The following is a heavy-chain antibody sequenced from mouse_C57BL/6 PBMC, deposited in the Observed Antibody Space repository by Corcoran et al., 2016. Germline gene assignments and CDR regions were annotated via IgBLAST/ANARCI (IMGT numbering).Heavy chain of an antibody. V-gene: IGHV1-19*01. CDR3: ASDEGYDAAMDY. D-gene: IGHD2-2*01. CDR1: GYTFTDYY. Sequence: EVQLQQSGPVLVKPGASVKMSCKASGYTFTDYYMNWVKQSHGKSLEWLGVINPYNGGTSSNQKFKGKDTLTGDKSSSTAYMELNSLTSEDSAVYYCASDEGYDAAMDYWCQGTSVTVSS. J-gene: IGHJ4*01. CDR2: INPYNGGT.